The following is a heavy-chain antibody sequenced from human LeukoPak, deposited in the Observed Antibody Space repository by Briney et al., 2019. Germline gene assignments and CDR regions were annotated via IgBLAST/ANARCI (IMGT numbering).Heavy chain of an antibody. J-gene: IGHJ5*02. CDR1: GYTFTGYY. CDR3: ARSLSPPARITGTTIHNWFDP. CDR2: IIPIFGTA. V-gene: IGHV1-69*05. Sequence: PGASVKVSCKASGYTFTGYYMHWVRQAPGQGLEWMGGIIPIFGTANYAQKFQGRVTITTDESTSTAYMELSSLRSEDTAVYYCARSLSPPARITGTTIHNWFDPWGQGTLVTVSS. D-gene: IGHD1-7*01.